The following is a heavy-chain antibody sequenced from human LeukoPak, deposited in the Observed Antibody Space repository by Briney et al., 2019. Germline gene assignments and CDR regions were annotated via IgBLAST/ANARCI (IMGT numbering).Heavy chain of an antibody. CDR3: AKDRGTATYYYYGMDV. J-gene: IGHJ6*02. V-gene: IGHV3-30*18. CDR2: ILYDGSNK. Sequence: GGSLRLSCAASGFTFSSYGMHWVRQAPGKGLEWVAVILYDGSNKYYADSVKGRFTISRDSSKNTLYLQMNSLRAEDTAVYYCAKDRGTATYYYYGMDVWGQGTTVTVSS. CDR1: GFTFSSYG. D-gene: IGHD1-1*01.